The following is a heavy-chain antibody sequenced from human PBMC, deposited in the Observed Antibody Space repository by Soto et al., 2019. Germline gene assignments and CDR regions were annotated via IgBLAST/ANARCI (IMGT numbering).Heavy chain of an antibody. J-gene: IGHJ4*02. D-gene: IGHD3-10*01. CDR1: GFTFSSYA. V-gene: IGHV3-23*01. CDR3: AKVPMVRGVIITPLFDY. Sequence: TGGSLRLSCAASGFTFSSYAMSWVRQAPGKGLEWVSAISGSGGSTYYADSVKGRFTISRDNSKNTLYLQMNSLRAEDTAVYYCAKVPMVRGVIITPLFDYWGQGTLVTVSS. CDR2: ISGSGGST.